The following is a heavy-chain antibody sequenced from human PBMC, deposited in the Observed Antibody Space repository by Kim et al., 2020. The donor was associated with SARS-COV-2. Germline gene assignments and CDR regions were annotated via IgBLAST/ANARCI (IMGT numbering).Heavy chain of an antibody. V-gene: IGHV4-31*03. D-gene: IGHD5-12*01. J-gene: IGHJ3*02. Sequence: SETLSLTCTVSGGSISSGGYYWSWIRQHPGKGLEWIGYIYYSGSTYYNPSLKSRVTISVDTSKNQFSLKLSSVTAADTAVYYCARWSGYSGYDWWGDDAFDIWGQGTMVTVSS. CDR1: GGSISSGGYY. CDR2: IYYSGST. CDR3: ARWSGYSGYDWWGDDAFDI.